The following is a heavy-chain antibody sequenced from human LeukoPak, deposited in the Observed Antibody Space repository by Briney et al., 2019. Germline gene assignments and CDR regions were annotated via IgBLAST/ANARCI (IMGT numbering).Heavy chain of an antibody. V-gene: IGHV3-7*04. CDR2: INQDGSEK. D-gene: IGHD6-13*01. CDR1: GFTFSSYW. J-gene: IGHJ4*02. Sequence: GGSLRLSCAASGFTFSSYWMSWVRQAPGKGLEWVANINQDGSEKYYVDSVRGRFTISRDNAKNSLYLQMNSLRAEDTAVYYCARDLYSSSWYSDYWGQGTLVTVSS. CDR3: ARDLYSSSWYSDY.